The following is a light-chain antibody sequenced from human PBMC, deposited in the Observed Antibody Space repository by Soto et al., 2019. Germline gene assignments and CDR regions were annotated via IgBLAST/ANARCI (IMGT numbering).Light chain of an antibody. CDR1: SSDVGGYNY. Sequence: QSALTQPASVSGSPGQSITISCTGTSSDVGGYNYVSWYQQHPGKAPKLMIYDVSNRPSGVSSRFSGSKSGNTASLTISGLQAEDEADYYCSSYTSSSTLKVFGTGTKLTVL. CDR2: DVS. J-gene: IGLJ1*01. V-gene: IGLV2-14*01. CDR3: SSYTSSSTLKV.